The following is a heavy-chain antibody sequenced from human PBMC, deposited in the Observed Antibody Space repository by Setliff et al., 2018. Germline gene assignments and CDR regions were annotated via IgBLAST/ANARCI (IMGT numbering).Heavy chain of an antibody. CDR2: VFPNGAS. J-gene: IGHJ4*02. CDR3: AKGGTYRYFDY. Sequence: PSETLSLTCTVSGDSMSGASIWSWIRQPPGRGLEFMGYVFPNGASKYDTSFKSRLTISVDTSKNQFSLKLTSVTAADTAVYFCAKGGTYRYFDYWGQGTLVTVSS. D-gene: IGHD2-15*01. V-gene: IGHV4-59*01. CDR1: GDSMSGAS.